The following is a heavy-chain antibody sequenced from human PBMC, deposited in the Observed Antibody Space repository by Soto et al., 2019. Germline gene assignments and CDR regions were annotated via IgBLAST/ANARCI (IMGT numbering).Heavy chain of an antibody. V-gene: IGHV4-61*01. CDR2: IYYSGST. J-gene: IGHJ4*02. CDR1: GGSVSSGSYY. CDR3: ARGGYYDGLDY. D-gene: IGHD3-22*01. Sequence: ASETLSLTCTVSGGSVSSGSYYWSWIRQPPGKGLEWIGYIYYSGSTNYNPSLKSRVTISVDTSKNQFSLKLSSVTAADTAVYYCARGGYYDGLDYWGQGTLVNVSS.